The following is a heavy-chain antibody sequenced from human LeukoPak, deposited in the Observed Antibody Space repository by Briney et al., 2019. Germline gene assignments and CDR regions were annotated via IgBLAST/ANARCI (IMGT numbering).Heavy chain of an antibody. Sequence: PGGSLRLSCAASGFTFSSYGMHWVRQAPGKGLEWVAVISYDGSNKYYADSVKGRFTISRDNSKNTLYLQMNSLRAEDTAVYYCAGTVTLTYYFDYWGQGTLVTVSS. D-gene: IGHD4-11*01. CDR3: AGTVTLTYYFDY. CDR1: GFTFSSYG. V-gene: IGHV3-30*03. J-gene: IGHJ4*02. CDR2: ISYDGSNK.